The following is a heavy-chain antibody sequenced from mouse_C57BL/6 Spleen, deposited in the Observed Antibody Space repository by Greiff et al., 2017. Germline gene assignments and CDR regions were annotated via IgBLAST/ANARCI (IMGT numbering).Heavy chain of an antibody. CDR2: VYPYNGGT. CDR3: ARADYDYDEEDPWFAY. Sequence: EVHLVESGPVLVKPGPSVKISCKASGFTFTDYYMHWVKQSHGKSLEWIGLVYPYNGGTSYNQKFKGKATLTVDTSSSTAYMELNSLTSEDSAVYYCARADYDYDEEDPWFAYWGQGTLVTVSA. D-gene: IGHD2-4*01. V-gene: IGHV1-36*01. CDR1: GFTFTDYY. J-gene: IGHJ3*01.